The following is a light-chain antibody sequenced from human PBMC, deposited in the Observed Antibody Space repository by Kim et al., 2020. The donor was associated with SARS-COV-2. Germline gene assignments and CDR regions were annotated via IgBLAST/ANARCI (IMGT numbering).Light chain of an antibody. V-gene: IGKV1-33*01. Sequence: DIQMTQSPSSLAASVGDRITITCQASEDIGNHLNWFQQKPGKAPKLLIYDVSTLERGVPTRFSGGISGTEYTFTISSLQPEDIATYFCQQYEDLPYTFGRGTKLEIK. J-gene: IGKJ2*01. CDR3: QQYEDLPYT. CDR1: EDIGNH. CDR2: DVS.